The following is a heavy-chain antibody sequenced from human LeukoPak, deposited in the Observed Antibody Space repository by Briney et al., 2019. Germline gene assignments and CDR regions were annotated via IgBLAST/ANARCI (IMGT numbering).Heavy chain of an antibody. CDR1: GGSISNSPYY. CDR3: ARVRTGTIIFGNYFQS. Sequence: PSETLSLTCTVSGGSISNSPYYWGWIRQPPGKGLEWIGTIYYNGSTYDNPSLKSRVTLSVDTSKKQFSLNMISVTAADTAVYYCARVRTGTIIFGNYFQSAGQETLVTVSS. J-gene: IGHJ4*01. V-gene: IGHV4-39*01. D-gene: IGHD1-1*01. CDR2: IYYNGST.